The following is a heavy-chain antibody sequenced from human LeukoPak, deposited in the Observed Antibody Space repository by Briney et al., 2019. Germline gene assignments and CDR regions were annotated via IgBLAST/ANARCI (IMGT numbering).Heavy chain of an antibody. J-gene: IGHJ4*02. CDR2: IKQDGSET. D-gene: IGHD2-2*02. CDR3: AKYTGYYFDY. Sequence: GGSLRLSCAASGCTFSSNWMSWVRQAPGKGLEWLAKIKQDGSETCHMDSVKGRFTISRDNAKNSLYLQMNSLRAEDTAVYYCAKYTGYYFDYWGQGILVTVPS. CDR1: GCTFSSNW. V-gene: IGHV3-7*01.